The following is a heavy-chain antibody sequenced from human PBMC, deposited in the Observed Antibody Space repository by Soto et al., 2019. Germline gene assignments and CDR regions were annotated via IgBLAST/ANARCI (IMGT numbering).Heavy chain of an antibody. CDR1: GGSVSNKTYY. J-gene: IGHJ4*02. Sequence: SQTLSLPCSVSGGSVSNKTYYWSWIRHPPGKRLEWIGYVYYSGTTNYNPSLQSRVTISVDLSKNQFSLRLSSVTTADTALYYCATTTAVPNTLRSRYFFDYWGQGTLVTV. CDR3: ATTTAVPNTLRSRYFFDY. V-gene: IGHV4-61*01. CDR2: VYYSGTT. D-gene: IGHD4-17*01.